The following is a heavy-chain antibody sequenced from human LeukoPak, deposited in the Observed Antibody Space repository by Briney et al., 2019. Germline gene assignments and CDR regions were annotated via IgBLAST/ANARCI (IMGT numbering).Heavy chain of an antibody. CDR3: VRGNDYGGPHY. D-gene: IGHD4-23*01. J-gene: IGHJ4*02. Sequence: GGSLRLSCAVSGFTFSSYWMHWVRQAPGKGLVWVSRIDRDGSRINYADSVKSRFTISRDNGKNTLFLQMNSLRAEDAAVYYCVRGNDYGGPHYWGQGTLVTVSS. CDR1: GFTFSSYW. V-gene: IGHV3-74*01. CDR2: IDRDGSRI.